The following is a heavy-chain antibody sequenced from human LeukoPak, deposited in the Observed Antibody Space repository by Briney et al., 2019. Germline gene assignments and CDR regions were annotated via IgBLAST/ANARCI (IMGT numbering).Heavy chain of an antibody. V-gene: IGHV4-34*01. CDR1: GGSFSGYH. CDR3: ARGSDYGDYFWFDP. Sequence: SETLSLTCAVYGGSFSGYHWSWIGQPPGKGLEWIGEINHSGSTNYNPSLKSRVTLSVDTSKNQFSLKLSSVTAADTAVYYCARGSDYGDYFWFDPWGQGTLVTVSS. D-gene: IGHD4-17*01. J-gene: IGHJ5*02. CDR2: INHSGST.